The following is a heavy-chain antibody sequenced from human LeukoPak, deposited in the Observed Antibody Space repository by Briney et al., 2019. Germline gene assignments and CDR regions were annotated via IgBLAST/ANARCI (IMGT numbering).Heavy chain of an antibody. V-gene: IGHV4-39*01. CDR2: IYYTGNT. CDR3: ARHKQQLVLSREPYFDY. CDR1: GVSISSSYSY. D-gene: IGHD6-13*01. J-gene: IGHJ4*02. Sequence: SETLSLTCTVSGVSISSSYSYWGWIRQPPGMGLEWIGSIYYTGNTYYNASLKSQVSISIDTSKNQFSLKLTSVTAADTAVYYCARHKQQLVLSREPYFDYWGQGTLVTVSS.